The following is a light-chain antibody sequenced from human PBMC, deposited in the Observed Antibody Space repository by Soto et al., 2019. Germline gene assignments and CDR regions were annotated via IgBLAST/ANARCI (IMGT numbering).Light chain of an antibody. J-gene: IGLJ2*01. CDR1: SSDVGGYNY. CDR2: DVS. Sequence: QSALTQPASVSGFPGQSITISCTGTSSDVGGYNYVSWYQQHPGKAPKLRIYDVSNRPSGVSNRFSGSKSGNTASLTISGLQAEDEADYYCSSYTSSSTVVFGGETKVTVL. CDR3: SSYTSSSTVV. V-gene: IGLV2-14*01.